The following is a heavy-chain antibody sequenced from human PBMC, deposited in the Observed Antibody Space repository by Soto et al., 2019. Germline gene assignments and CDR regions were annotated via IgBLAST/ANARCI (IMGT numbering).Heavy chain of an antibody. D-gene: IGHD6-13*01. CDR2: SSYTGTT. CDR1: GDSINDCY. J-gene: IGHJ4*02. V-gene: IGHV4-59*01. Sequence: SETRALTCPVSGDSINDCYCSSIRQTPGKRLEWIGNSSYTGTTTYNPALEGRGTRSVDTSKNQFSLKLNSVDAADTAVYYCAKYRRTEAEGFTLDYWGRGTLVTVSS. CDR3: AKYRRTEAEGFTLDY.